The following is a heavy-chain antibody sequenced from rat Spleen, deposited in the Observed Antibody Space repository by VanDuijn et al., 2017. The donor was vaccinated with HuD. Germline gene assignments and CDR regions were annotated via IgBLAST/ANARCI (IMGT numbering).Heavy chain of an antibody. CDR1: GFSLTSYN. CDR3: ARDGPNYGSLYYFDY. J-gene: IGHJ2*01. Sequence: QVQLKESGPGLVQPSETLSLTCTVSGFSLTSYNVHWVRQPPGKGLEWMGVMWSGGSTDYNSALKSRLSISRDTSKNQVFLKMNSLQSEDTTTYYCARDGPNYGSLYYFDYWGQGVMVTVSS. D-gene: IGHD1-3*01. CDR2: MWSGGST. V-gene: IGHV2-45*01.